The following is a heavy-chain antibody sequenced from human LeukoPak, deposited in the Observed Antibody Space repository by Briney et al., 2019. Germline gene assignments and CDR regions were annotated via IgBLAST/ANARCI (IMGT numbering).Heavy chain of an antibody. CDR1: GYTFTSYD. Sequence: GASVKVSCKASGYTFTSYDINWVRQATGQGLEWMGWMNPNSGNTGNAQKFQSRVTMTRNTSISTAYMELSSLRSEDTAVYYCAGGVSSSLYYYYYMDVWGKGTTVTVSS. J-gene: IGHJ6*03. D-gene: IGHD6-13*01. V-gene: IGHV1-8*01. CDR2: MNPNSGNT. CDR3: AGGVSSSLYYYYYMDV.